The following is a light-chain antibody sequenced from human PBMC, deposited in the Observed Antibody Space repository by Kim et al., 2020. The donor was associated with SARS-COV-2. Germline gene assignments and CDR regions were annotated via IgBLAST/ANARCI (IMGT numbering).Light chain of an antibody. Sequence: QSALTQPASVSGSPGQSITISCTGTSTDVGLYNYVSWYQQNPGKAPKLVIFDVSKRPSGVSNRFSGSKSGNTASLIISGLQAEDEADYYCSSFTSTNAWVFGGGTQLTVL. J-gene: IGLJ3*02. CDR1: STDVGLYNY. CDR2: DVS. V-gene: IGLV2-14*01. CDR3: SSFTSTNAWV.